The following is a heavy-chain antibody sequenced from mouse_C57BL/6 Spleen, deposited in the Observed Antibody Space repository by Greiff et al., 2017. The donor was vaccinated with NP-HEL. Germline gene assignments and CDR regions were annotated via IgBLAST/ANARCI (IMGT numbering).Heavy chain of an antibody. V-gene: IGHV1-64*01. CDR2: IHPNSGST. CDR1: GYTFTSYW. J-gene: IGHJ2*01. D-gene: IGHD1-1*01. Sequence: QVQLQQPGAELVKPGASVKLSCKASGYTFTSYWMHWVKQRPGQGLEWIGMIHPNSGSTNYNEKFKSKATLTVDKSSSTAYMQLSSLTSEDSAVYYCARWDYYGSVDYWGQGTTLTVSS. CDR3: ARWDYYGSVDY.